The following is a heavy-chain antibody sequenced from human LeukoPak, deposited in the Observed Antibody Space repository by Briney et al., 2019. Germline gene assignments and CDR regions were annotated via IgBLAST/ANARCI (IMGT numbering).Heavy chain of an antibody. CDR2: IYYSGST. V-gene: IGHV4-59*01. CDR1: GGSISSYY. Sequence: SETLSLTCTVSGGSISSYYWSWIRQPPGKGLEWIGYIYYSGSTNYNPSLKSRVTISVDTSKNQFSLKLSSVTAADTAVYYCARGVPYSSGWIRADAFDIWGQGTMVTVSS. J-gene: IGHJ3*02. CDR3: ARGVPYSSGWIRADAFDI. D-gene: IGHD6-19*01.